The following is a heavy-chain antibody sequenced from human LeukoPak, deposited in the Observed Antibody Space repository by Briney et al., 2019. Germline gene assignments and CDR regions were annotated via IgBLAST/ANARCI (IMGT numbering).Heavy chain of an antibody. Sequence: GGSLRLSCAASGFTFSSYAMHWVRQAPGKGLEWVAVISYDGSNKYYADSVKGRLTVSRDNARNSVYLQMNSLRAEDTAVYYCARISSSWYYFDYWGQGTLVTVSS. CDR3: ARISSSWYYFDY. CDR2: ISYDGSNK. J-gene: IGHJ4*02. V-gene: IGHV3-30-3*01. CDR1: GFTFSSYA. D-gene: IGHD6-13*01.